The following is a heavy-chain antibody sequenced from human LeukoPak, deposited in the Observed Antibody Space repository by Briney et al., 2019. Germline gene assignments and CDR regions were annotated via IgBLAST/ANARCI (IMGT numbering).Heavy chain of an antibody. D-gene: IGHD4-23*01. Sequence: ASVKVSCKASGYTFTNFYMHWVRQAPGQGLDWMGRINPNSGGTNYAQKFQGRVTMTRDTSISTAYIELSRLRSDDTAVYYCARQDGKELHYWGQGTLVTVSS. J-gene: IGHJ4*02. CDR3: ARQDGKELHY. V-gene: IGHV1-2*06. CDR1: GYTFTNFY. CDR2: INPNSGGT.